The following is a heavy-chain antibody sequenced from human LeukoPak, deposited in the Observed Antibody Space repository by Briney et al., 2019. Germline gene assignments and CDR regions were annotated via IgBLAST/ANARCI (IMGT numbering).Heavy chain of an antibody. CDR2: IYYSGST. CDR3: ARGPHDFWSGYYLLSYYYYMDV. Sequence: SETLSLTCTVSGGSISSSSYYWGWIRQPPGKGLEWIGSIYYSGSTYYNPSLKSRVTISVDTSKNQFSLKLSSVTAADTAVYYCARGPHDFWSGYYLLSYYYYMDVWGKGTTVTISS. D-gene: IGHD3-3*01. V-gene: IGHV4-39*07. CDR1: GGSISSSSYY. J-gene: IGHJ6*03.